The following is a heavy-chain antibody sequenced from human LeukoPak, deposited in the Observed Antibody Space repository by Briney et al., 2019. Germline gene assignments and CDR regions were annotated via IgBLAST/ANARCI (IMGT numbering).Heavy chain of an antibody. V-gene: IGHV3-15*01. CDR1: GFTFSNAW. Sequence: GGSLRLSCAASGFTFSNAWMSWVRQAPGKGLEWVGRIKSKTDGGTTDYAAPVKGRFTISRDDSKNTLYLQMNSLKTEDTAVYYCTPPVLYCGGDCYSWSPFDYWGQGTLVTVSS. CDR3: TPPVLYCGGDCYSWSPFDY. D-gene: IGHD2-21*02. CDR2: IKSKTDGGTT. J-gene: IGHJ4*02.